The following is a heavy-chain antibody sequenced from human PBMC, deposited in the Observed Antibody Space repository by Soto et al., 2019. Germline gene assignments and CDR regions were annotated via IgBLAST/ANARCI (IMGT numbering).Heavy chain of an antibody. CDR2: IYHSGST. CDR1: RISIASINW. J-gene: IGHJ6*02. Sequence: PSASLSLTCALHRISIASINWWSWVRQPPGKGLEWIGEIYHSGSTNYNPSLKSRVTISVDKSKNQFSLKLSSVIAADTAVYYCARVSGSYYYGMDVWGQGTTVT. V-gene: IGHV4-4*02. D-gene: IGHD1-26*01. CDR3: ARVSGSYYYGMDV.